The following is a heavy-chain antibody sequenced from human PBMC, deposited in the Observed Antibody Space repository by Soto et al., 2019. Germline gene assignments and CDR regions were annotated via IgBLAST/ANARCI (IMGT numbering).Heavy chain of an antibody. Sequence: QVQLVQSGGEVKKPGASVKVSCKTFGYSFTSYGITWVRQAPGQGLEWMGWISPHNGNTDYTQKLQDRVTMTADISTTTAYMELRSLTSDDTAVYYCAMYSRSSLDYWGQGTLVTVSS. CDR2: ISPHNGNT. CDR1: GYSFTSYG. V-gene: IGHV1-18*04. J-gene: IGHJ4*02. CDR3: AMYSRSSLDY. D-gene: IGHD6-6*01.